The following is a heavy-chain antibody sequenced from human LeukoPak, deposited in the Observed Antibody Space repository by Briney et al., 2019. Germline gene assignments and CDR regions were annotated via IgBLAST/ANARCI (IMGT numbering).Heavy chain of an antibody. CDR2: IYYSGST. J-gene: IGHJ4*02. V-gene: IGHV4-59*12. Sequence: SETLSLTCTVSGGSISSYYWSWIRQPPGKGLEWIGSIYYSGSTYYNPSLKSRVTISVDTSKNQFSLKLSSVTAADTAVYYCARSDTAMVSYWGQGTLVTVSS. D-gene: IGHD5-18*01. CDR3: ARSDTAMVSY. CDR1: GGSISSYY.